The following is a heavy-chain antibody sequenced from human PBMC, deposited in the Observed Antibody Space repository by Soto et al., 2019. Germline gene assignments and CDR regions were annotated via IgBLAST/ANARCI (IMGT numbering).Heavy chain of an antibody. D-gene: IGHD6-6*01. V-gene: IGHV4-30-2*01. CDR1: GGSISSGGYS. CDR2: IYHSGST. J-gene: IGHJ4*02. CDR3: ARRYGSCFDY. Sequence: SETLSLTCAVSGGSISSGGYSWSWIRQPPGKGLEWIGYIYHSGSTYYNPSLKSRVTISVDTPKNQFSLKLSSVTAADTAMYYCARRYGSCFDYWGQGTLVTVSS.